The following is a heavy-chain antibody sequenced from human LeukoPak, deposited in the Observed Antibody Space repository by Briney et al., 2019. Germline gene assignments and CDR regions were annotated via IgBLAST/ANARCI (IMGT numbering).Heavy chain of an antibody. Sequence: GGSLRLSCAASGSTFSTYGMHWVRQAPGKGLEWVSAISGSGGSTYYADSVKGRFTISRDNTKNSLYLQMNSLRAEDTAVYYCSRDPTYYLRYGYFDYWGQGALVTVSS. J-gene: IGHJ4*02. CDR1: GSTFSTYG. V-gene: IGHV3-23*01. CDR3: SRDPTYYLRYGYFDY. D-gene: IGHD1-26*01. CDR2: ISGSGGST.